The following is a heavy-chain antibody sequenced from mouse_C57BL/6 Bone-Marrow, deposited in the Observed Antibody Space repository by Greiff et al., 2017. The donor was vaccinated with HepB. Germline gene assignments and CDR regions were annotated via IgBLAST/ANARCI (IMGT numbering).Heavy chain of an antibody. V-gene: IGHV1-69*01. CDR1: GYTFTSYW. CDR3: ARGWSAY. J-gene: IGHJ3*01. Sequence: QVQLQQPGAELVMPGASVKLSCKASGYTFTSYWMHWVMQSPGQGLEWIGEIDPSDSYTNYNQKFKGKSTLTVDKSTSTAYMQLSSLTSEDSAVYYCARGWSAYWGQGTLVTVSA. D-gene: IGHD2-3*01. CDR2: IDPSDSYT.